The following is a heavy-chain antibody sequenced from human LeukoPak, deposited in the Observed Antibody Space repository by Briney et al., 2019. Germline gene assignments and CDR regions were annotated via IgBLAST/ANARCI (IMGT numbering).Heavy chain of an antibody. CDR3: ARDRFDNGWSTLDS. CDR1: GGSISSGDCY. Sequence: PSETLSLTCTVSGGSISSGDCYWSWIRQHPGEGLEWIGYIYYSGRTYYNPSLESRVTISVDTSKNQFSLRLNSVTAADTAVYYCARDRFDNGWSTLDSWGRGTLVTVSS. V-gene: IGHV4-31*03. D-gene: IGHD6-19*01. CDR2: IYYSGRT. J-gene: IGHJ4*02.